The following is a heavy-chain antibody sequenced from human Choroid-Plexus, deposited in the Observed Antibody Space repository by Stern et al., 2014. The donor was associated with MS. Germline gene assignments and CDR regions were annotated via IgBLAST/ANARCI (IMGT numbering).Heavy chain of an antibody. CDR1: GFTFGSCA. CDR3: AKDRQYLTYFFDH. Sequence: QVQLMQSGGGVVQPGRPLRLSCVASGFTFGSCAMHWVRQAPGTGLEWVAGVSYDGSNKYYADSVKGRFTISRDNSQNTLYMQMSSLRPEDTAVYYCAKDRQYLTYFFDHWGQGSLVTVSS. D-gene: IGHD2/OR15-2a*01. CDR2: VSYDGSNK. V-gene: IGHV3-30*18. J-gene: IGHJ5*02.